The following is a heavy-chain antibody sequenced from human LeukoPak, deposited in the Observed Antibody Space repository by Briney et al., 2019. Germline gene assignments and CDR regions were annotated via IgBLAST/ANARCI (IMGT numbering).Heavy chain of an antibody. CDR1: GGSFSGYY. D-gene: IGHD6-13*01. CDR3: ARSKGGIAAAGTYSLYY. Sequence: SETLSLTCAVYGGSFSGYYWSWIRQPPGKGLEGIGEINHSGSTNYNPSLKSRVTISVDTSKNQFSLKLSSVTAADTAVYYCARSKGGIAAAGTYSLYYWGQGTLVTVSS. J-gene: IGHJ4*02. V-gene: IGHV4-34*01. CDR2: INHSGST.